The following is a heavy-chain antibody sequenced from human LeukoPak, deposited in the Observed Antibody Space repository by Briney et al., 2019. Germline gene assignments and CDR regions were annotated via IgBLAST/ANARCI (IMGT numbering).Heavy chain of an antibody. D-gene: IGHD4-17*01. V-gene: IGHV3-53*01. CDR1: GFTVSSNY. J-gene: IGHJ4*02. CDR2: IYSGGST. Sequence: PGGSLRLSCAASGFTVSSNYMSWVRQAPGKGLEWVSAIYSGGSTYYADSVKGRFTISRDNSKNTLYLQMNSLRAEDTAVYYCARVHATTVGFDYWGQGTLVTVSS. CDR3: ARVHATTVGFDY.